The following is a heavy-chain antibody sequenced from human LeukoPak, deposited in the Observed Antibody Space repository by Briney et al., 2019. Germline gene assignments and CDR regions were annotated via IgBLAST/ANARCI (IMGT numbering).Heavy chain of an antibody. D-gene: IGHD3-22*01. CDR2: IHHSGST. V-gene: IGHV4-39*01. J-gene: IGHJ4*01. CDR3: ARHWGDHSSGYYFGY. CDR1: GGSLTSDSYY. Sequence: PSETLSLTCAVSGGSLTSDSYYWGWIRQPPGKGPEWIGSIHHSGSTHYNPSLMSRVTISIDTSNNQFSLRLSSVTAADTAMYYCARHWGDHSSGYYFGYWGQGALVTVSS.